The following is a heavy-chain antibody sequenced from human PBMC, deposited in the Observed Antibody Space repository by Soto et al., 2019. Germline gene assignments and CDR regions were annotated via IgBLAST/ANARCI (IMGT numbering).Heavy chain of an antibody. CDR1: GFTFSSYA. V-gene: IGHV3-64D*06. CDR3: VKMKYNRGRYDF. CDR2: ISSNGGST. J-gene: IGHJ4*02. Sequence: GGSLRLSCSASGFTFSSYAMHWVRQAPGKGLEYVSAISSNGGSTYYADSVKGRFTISRDNSKNTLYLQMSSLRSEDAAVYYCVKMKYNRGRYDFWGQGTLVTVSS. D-gene: IGHD6-19*01.